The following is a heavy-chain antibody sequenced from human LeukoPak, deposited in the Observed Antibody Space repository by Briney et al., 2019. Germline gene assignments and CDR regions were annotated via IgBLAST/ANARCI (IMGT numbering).Heavy chain of an antibody. Sequence: PGGSLRLSCPASGFTFSSYAMSWVRQAPGKGLEWVSAISGSGGSTYYADSVKGRFTISRDNSKNTLYLQMNSLRAEDTAVYYCATLRFFSPYYFDYWGQGTLVTVSS. CDR3: ATLRFFSPYYFDY. J-gene: IGHJ4*02. CDR1: GFTFSSYA. D-gene: IGHD3-3*01. V-gene: IGHV3-23*01. CDR2: ISGSGGST.